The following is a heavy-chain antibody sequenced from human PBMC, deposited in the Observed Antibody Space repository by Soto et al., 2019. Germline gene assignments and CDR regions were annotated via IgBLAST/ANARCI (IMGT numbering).Heavy chain of an antibody. CDR2: ISGSGDSR. CDR1: GFTFSDNA. Sequence: EVRLLESGGGLVQPGGSLRLSCAASGFTFSDNAMSWVRQAPGKGLEWVSGISGSGDSRHYADSVKGRFTVSRDNSKSMLYLQTNSLSAEDTAIYSCAKALYGGFTYWGQGTLVTVSS. CDR3: AKALYGGFTY. V-gene: IGHV3-23*01. J-gene: IGHJ4*02. D-gene: IGHD3-10*01.